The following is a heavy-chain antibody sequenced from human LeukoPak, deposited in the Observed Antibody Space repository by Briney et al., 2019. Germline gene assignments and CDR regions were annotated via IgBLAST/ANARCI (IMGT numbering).Heavy chain of an antibody. Sequence: PSETLSLTCTVSGGSISSSSYYWGWIRQPPGKGLEWIGNIYYSGSTYYNPSLKSRVTISVDTSKNQFSLKLSSVTAADTAVYYCARSRGWQGGAFDIWGQGTMVTVSS. V-gene: IGHV4-39*01. D-gene: IGHD5-24*01. CDR2: IYYSGST. CDR3: ARSRGWQGGAFDI. CDR1: GGSISSSSYY. J-gene: IGHJ3*02.